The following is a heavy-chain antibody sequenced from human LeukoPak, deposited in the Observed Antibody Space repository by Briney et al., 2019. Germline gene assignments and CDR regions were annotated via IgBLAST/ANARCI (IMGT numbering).Heavy chain of an antibody. CDR2: INPNSGGT. CDR3: ARDMWEGY. V-gene: IGHV1-2*02. D-gene: IGHD1-26*01. CDR1: GGTFSSYA. Sequence: ASVKVSCKASGGTFSSYAISWVRQAPGQGLEWMGWINPNSGGTNYAQKFQGRVTMTRDTSISTAYMELSRLRSDDTAVYYCARDMWEGYWGQGTLVTVSS. J-gene: IGHJ4*02.